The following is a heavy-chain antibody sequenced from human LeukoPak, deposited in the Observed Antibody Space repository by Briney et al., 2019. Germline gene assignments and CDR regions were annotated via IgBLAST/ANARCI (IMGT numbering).Heavy chain of an antibody. CDR1: GYSISSGYY. V-gene: IGHV4-38-2*01. CDR2: IYHSGST. J-gene: IGHJ4*02. D-gene: IGHD6-19*01. Sequence: SETLSLTCAVSGYSISSGYYWGWIRQPPGKALEWIGSIYHSGSTYYNPSLKSRVTISVDTSKNQFSLKLSSVTAADTAVYYCARHLFVAGFDYWGQGTLVTVSS. CDR3: ARHLFVAGFDY.